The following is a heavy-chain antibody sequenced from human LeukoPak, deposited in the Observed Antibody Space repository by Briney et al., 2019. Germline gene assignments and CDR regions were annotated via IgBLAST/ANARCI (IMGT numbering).Heavy chain of an antibody. D-gene: IGHD1-26*01. CDR2: ITSSSTYT. J-gene: IGHJ6*03. CDR3: ARDPYSGTYGDTYYYYMDV. V-gene: IGHV3-21*01. CDR1: GFSFSSYN. Sequence: PGGSLRLSCAASGFSFSSYNMNWVRQAPGKGLEWVSSITSSSTYTFYADSVKGRFTISRDNARNSLYLQMNSLRAEDTAVYYCARDPYSGTYGDTYYYYMDVWGKGAAVTISS.